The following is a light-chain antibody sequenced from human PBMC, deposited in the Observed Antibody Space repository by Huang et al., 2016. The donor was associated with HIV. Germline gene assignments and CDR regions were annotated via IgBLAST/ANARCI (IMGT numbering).Light chain of an antibody. J-gene: IGKJ1*01. CDR3: QQYNDWPRS. CDR1: HNINTN. Sequence: EIVMTQSPGTLSVAPGERATLSCRASHNINTNLAWFQQKPGQAPRLLIYAASTRTACFPARFSGSGSRTEFTLTISSLQSEDIAVYYCQQYNDWPRSFGQGTKVEIK. CDR2: AAS. V-gene: IGKV3-15*01.